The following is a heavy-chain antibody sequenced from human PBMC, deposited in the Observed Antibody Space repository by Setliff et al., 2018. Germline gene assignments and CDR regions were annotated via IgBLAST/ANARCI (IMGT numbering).Heavy chain of an antibody. Sequence: GGSLRLSCAASGFTFSSYAMSWVRQAPGKGLEWVSAISGSGGSTYYADSVKGRFTISRDNSKNTLYLQMNSLRAEDTAVYYCAKEKGSSSWYRVYYFDYWGQGTLVTV. CDR1: GFTFSSYA. D-gene: IGHD6-13*01. V-gene: IGHV3-23*01. J-gene: IGHJ4*02. CDR3: AKEKGSSSWYRVYYFDY. CDR2: ISGSGGST.